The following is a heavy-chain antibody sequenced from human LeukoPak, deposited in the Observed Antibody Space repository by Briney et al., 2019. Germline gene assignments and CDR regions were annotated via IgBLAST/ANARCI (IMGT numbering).Heavy chain of an antibody. Sequence: SETLSLTCAVSGYSIRSGYYWGWIRQSPGKGLEWIGYIYYSGRTNYNPSLKSRVTISIDTSKNQFSLKLSSVTAADTAVYYCARGYHDFSGYWLSYFDYWGQGTLVTVSS. CDR1: GYSIRSGYY. V-gene: IGHV4-38-2*01. D-gene: IGHD3-22*01. CDR2: IYYSGRT. CDR3: ARGYHDFSGYWLSYFDY. J-gene: IGHJ4*01.